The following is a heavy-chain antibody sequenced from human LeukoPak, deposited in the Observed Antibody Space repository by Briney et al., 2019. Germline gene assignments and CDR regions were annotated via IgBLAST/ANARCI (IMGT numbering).Heavy chain of an antibody. CDR1: GFTFSSYS. CDR3: ARDQGVTAITGS. Sequence: PGGSLRLSCAASGFTFSSYSMSWVRQAPGKGLEWVSSISSSSSYIYYADSVKGRFTISRDNAKNSLYLQMNSLRAEDTAVYYCARDQGVTAITGSWGQGTLVTVSS. CDR2: ISSSSSYI. D-gene: IGHD2-21*02. V-gene: IGHV3-21*01. J-gene: IGHJ5*02.